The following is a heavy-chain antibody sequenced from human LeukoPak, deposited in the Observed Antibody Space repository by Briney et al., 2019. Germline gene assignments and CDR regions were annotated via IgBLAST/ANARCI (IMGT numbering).Heavy chain of an antibody. Sequence: PSETLSLTCAVYGGSFSGYYWSWIRQPPGKGLEWIGEINHSGSTNYNPSLKSRVTISVDTSKNQFSLKLSSVTAADTAVYYCAGGKGDYWGQGTLVTVSS. CDR1: GGSFSGYY. V-gene: IGHV4-34*01. CDR2: INHSGST. J-gene: IGHJ4*02. CDR3: AGGKGDY.